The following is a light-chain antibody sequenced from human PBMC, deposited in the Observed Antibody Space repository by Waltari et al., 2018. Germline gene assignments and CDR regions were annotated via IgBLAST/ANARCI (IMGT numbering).Light chain of an antibody. CDR1: SSNIGSNY. CDR3: AAWDDSLSGSV. CDR2: RNN. Sequence: QSVLTQPPSASGTPGQRVTISCSGSSSNIGSNYVYWYQQLPGTATKLLIYRNNQRPSGVPDRFSGSKSGTSASRAISVLRSEDEAEYYCAAWDDSLSGSVFGGGTKLTVL. V-gene: IGLV1-47*01. J-gene: IGLJ3*02.